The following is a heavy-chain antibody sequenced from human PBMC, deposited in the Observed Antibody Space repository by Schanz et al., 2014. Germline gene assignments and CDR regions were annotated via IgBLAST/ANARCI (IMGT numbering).Heavy chain of an antibody. Sequence: VQLVESGGGVVQPGRSLRLSCAAYGFTLSSYSMNWVRQAPGKGLEWVSSISSSSSYIYYADSVKGRFTISRDNSENSLYLQMNSLSADDTAVFYCAKGMRYCSGGACYDYYYYGLDVWGQGTTVTVSS. V-gene: IGHV3-21*04. CDR3: AKGMRYCSGGACYDYYYYGLDV. J-gene: IGHJ6*02. D-gene: IGHD2-15*01. CDR2: ISSSSSYI. CDR1: GFTLSSYS.